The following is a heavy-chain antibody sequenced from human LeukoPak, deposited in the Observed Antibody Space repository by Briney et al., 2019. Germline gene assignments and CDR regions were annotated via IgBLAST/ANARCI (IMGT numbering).Heavy chain of an antibody. J-gene: IGHJ4*02. V-gene: IGHV4-28*01. CDR1: GYSISSSNW. Sequence: SETLSLTCAVSGYSISSSNWWGWIRQPPGKGLEWIGYIYYSGSTYYNPSLKSRVTISVDTSKNQFSLKLSSVTAADTAVYYCARHIAQYYFDYWGQGTLVTVSS. D-gene: IGHD2-21*01. CDR3: ARHIAQYYFDY. CDR2: IYYSGST.